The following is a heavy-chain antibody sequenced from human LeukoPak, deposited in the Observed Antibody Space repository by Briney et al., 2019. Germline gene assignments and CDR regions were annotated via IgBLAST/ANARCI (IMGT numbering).Heavy chain of an antibody. Sequence: ASVKVSCKASGYTFTGYYMHWVRQAPGQGLEWMGWINPNSGGTNYAQKFQGRVTMTRDTSISTAYMELSRLGSDDTAVYYCARRGHYYDSSGYSDAFDIWGQGTMVTVSS. CDR3: ARRGHYYDSSGYSDAFDI. D-gene: IGHD3-22*01. CDR2: INPNSGGT. CDR1: GYTFTGYY. V-gene: IGHV1-2*02. J-gene: IGHJ3*02.